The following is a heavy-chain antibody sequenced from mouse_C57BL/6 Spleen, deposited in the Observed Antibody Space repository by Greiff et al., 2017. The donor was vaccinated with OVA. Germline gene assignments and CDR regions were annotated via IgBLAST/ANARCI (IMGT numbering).Heavy chain of an antibody. J-gene: IGHJ2*01. Sequence: QVQLQQSGAELVRPGTSVKVSCKASGYAFTNYLIEWVKQRPGQGLEWIGVINPGSGGTNYNEKFKGKATLTADKSSSTAYMQLSSLTSEDSAVYFCARWDYGSDFDYWGQGTTRTVSS. V-gene: IGHV1-54*01. CDR1: GYAFTNYL. CDR3: ARWDYGSDFDY. D-gene: IGHD2-1*01. CDR2: INPGSGGT.